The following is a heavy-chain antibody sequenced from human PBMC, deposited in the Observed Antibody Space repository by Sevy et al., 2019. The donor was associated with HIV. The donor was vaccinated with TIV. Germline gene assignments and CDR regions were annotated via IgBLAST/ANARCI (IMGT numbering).Heavy chain of an antibody. CDR2: ISYDKSER. V-gene: IGHV3-30*03. CDR1: GFTFGSYG. J-gene: IGHJ4*02. CDR3: ARDNSGYFPFDY. Sequence: GGSLRLSCAASGFTFGSYGMHWVRQAPGRGLEWVSFISYDKSERYYGDSVRGGFTISSDNFKNNLWLQMNRLRPEDTAVYYCARDNSGYFPFDYWGQGTMVTVSS. D-gene: IGHD3-22*01.